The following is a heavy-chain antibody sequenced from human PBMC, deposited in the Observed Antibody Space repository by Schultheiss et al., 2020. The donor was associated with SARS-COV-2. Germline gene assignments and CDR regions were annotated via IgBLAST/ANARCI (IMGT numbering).Heavy chain of an antibody. CDR1: GFTFSGYG. CDR3: VKEVCTGGVCYYFDY. CDR2: ISYDGSNK. V-gene: IGHV3-30*19. J-gene: IGHJ4*02. Sequence: GGSLRLSCAASGFTFSGYGMHWVRQAPGKGLEWVAVISYDGSNKYYADSRKGRFTISRDNSKNTLYLQMSSLRAEDTAVYYCVKEVCTGGVCYYFDYWGQGTLVTVSS. D-gene: IGHD2-8*02.